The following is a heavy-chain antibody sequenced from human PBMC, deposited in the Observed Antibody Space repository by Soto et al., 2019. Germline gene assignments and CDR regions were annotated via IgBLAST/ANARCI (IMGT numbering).Heavy chain of an antibody. J-gene: IGHJ4*02. CDR1: GFTFANHW. Sequence: PGGSLRLSCAVSGFTFANHWMHWVRQAPGKGLEWVSRMNSDGSTTDYADSVKGRFTVSRDNAKNTLYLKMNSLRAEDTAVYYCATAEVDYWGPGTLVTVSS. V-gene: IGHV3-74*01. CDR3: ATAEVDY. CDR2: MNSDGSTT.